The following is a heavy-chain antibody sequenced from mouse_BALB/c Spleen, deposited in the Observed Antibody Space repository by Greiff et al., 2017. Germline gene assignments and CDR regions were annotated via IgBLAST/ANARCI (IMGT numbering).Heavy chain of an antibody. Sequence: EVKLVESGGGLVKPGGSLKLSCAASGFTFSDYYMYWVRQTPEKRLEWVATISDGGSYTYYPDSVKGRFTISRDNAKNNLYLQMSSLKSEDTAMYYCARDSLLRGKWFAYWGQGTLVTVSA. CDR1: GFTFSDYY. V-gene: IGHV5-4*02. D-gene: IGHD1-2*01. CDR2: ISDGGSYT. J-gene: IGHJ3*01. CDR3: ARDSLLRGKWFAY.